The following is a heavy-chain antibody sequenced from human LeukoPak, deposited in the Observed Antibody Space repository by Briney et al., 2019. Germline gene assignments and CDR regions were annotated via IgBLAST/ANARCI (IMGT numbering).Heavy chain of an antibody. CDR1: GFTFTDYW. Sequence: GGSLRLSCAASGFTFTDYWMSWIRQAPGKGLEWVAVISSDGSNKYYADSVKGRFTVSRDNSKNTLYLQLNSLRAGDTAMYYCAKVGGSSVVVVAASFDSWGQGTLVTVSS. V-gene: IGHV3-30*18. J-gene: IGHJ4*02. D-gene: IGHD2-15*01. CDR2: ISSDGSNK. CDR3: AKVGGSSVVVVAASFDS.